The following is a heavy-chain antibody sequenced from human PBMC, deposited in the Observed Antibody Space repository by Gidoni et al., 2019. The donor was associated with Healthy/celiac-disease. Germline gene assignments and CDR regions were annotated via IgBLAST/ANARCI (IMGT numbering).Heavy chain of an antibody. V-gene: IGHV1-69*01. CDR3: ARDTFYDPAPYGMDV. CDR1: GVTFSSYA. D-gene: IGHD3-3*01. J-gene: IGHJ6*02. Sequence: QVQLVQSGAEVKKPGSSVPVPCKASGVTFSSYAISWVRQAPGQGLEGMGGIIPIFGTANYAQKFKGRVTITADESTSTAYMELSSLRSEDTAVYYCARDTFYDPAPYGMDVWGQGTTVTVSS. CDR2: IIPIFGTA.